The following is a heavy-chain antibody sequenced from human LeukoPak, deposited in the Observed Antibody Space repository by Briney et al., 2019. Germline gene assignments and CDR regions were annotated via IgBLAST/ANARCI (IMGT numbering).Heavy chain of an antibody. CDR3: AGSGSHVY. D-gene: IGHD1-26*01. J-gene: IGHJ4*02. Sequence: PGRSLRLSCAASGFTFSSYGINWVRQAPGKGLEWVSCITGNGASTNFADSVRGRFTIYRDNSENTAYLQMSSLRAEDTDVYYCAGSGSHVYWGQGTLVTVSS. CDR2: ITGNGAST. CDR1: GFTFSSYG. V-gene: IGHV3-23*01.